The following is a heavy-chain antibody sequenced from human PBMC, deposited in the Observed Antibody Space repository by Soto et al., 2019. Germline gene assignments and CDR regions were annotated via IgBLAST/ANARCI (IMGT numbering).Heavy chain of an antibody. V-gene: IGHV1-8*01. CDR2: MDPKTGNT. CDR3: ARGRGWRDY. J-gene: IGHJ4*02. Sequence: ASVKVSCKASGYSFTSYDINWVRQATGQGLEWMGWMDPKTGNTDYGQKFQGRVTMTRNTSISTAYMELSSLTSEDTAVYYCARGRGWRDYWGQGTLVTVPQ. CDR1: GYSFTSYD. D-gene: IGHD6-19*01.